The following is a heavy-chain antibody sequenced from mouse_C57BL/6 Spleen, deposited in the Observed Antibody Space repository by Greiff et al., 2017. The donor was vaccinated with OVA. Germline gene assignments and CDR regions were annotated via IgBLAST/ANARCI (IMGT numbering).Heavy chain of an antibody. D-gene: IGHD3-2*02. CDR3: AREAYFAY. J-gene: IGHJ3*01. Sequence: VQLVESGAELVRPGASVKLSCKASGYTFTDYYINWVKQRPGQGLEWIARIYPGSGNTYYNEKFKGKATLTAEKSSSTAYMQLSSLTSEDSAVYFCAREAYFAYWGQGTLVTVSA. V-gene: IGHV1-76*01. CDR1: GYTFTDYY. CDR2: IYPGSGNT.